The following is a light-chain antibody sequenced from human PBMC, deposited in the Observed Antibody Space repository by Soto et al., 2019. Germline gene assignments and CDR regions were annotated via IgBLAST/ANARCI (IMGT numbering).Light chain of an antibody. J-gene: IGKJ1*01. Sequence: DIQMTQSPSTLSASVGDRVTITCRASQSISIWLAWYQRKPGKAPKLLIYKASSLESGVPSRFSGSGSGTQFTLTISSLQPDDFATYYCQQYSTYSRTFGQGTKVDIK. V-gene: IGKV1-5*03. CDR3: QQYSTYSRT. CDR1: QSISIW. CDR2: KAS.